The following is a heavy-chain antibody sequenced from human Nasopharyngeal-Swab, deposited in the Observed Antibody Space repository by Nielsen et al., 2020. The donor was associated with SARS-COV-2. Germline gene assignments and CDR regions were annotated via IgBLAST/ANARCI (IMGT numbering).Heavy chain of an antibody. CDR2: ISYDGSNK. D-gene: IGHD3-9*01. CDR3: GSVFEI. V-gene: IGHV3-30*03. CDR1: GFTFSSYG. J-gene: IGHJ4*02. Sequence: GGSLRLSCAASGFTFSSYGMHWVRQAPGKGLEWVAVISYDGSNKYYADSVKGRFTISRDNGENTLSLQMNSLRDEDTGVYYCGSVFEIWGQGVLVTVSS.